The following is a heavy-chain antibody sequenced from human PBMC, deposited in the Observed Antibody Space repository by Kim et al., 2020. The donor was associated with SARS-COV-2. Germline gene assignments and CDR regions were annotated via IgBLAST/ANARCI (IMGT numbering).Heavy chain of an antibody. V-gene: IGHV3-23*01. D-gene: IGHD3-22*01. J-gene: IGHJ4*02. CDR1: GFTFSSYA. Sequence: GGSLRLSCAASGFTFSSYAMSWVRQAPGKGLEWVSAISGSGGSTYYADSVKGRFTISRDNSKNTLYLQMNSLRAEDTAVYYCAKVVKTYYYDSSGQFDYWGQATLVIVS. CDR2: ISGSGGST. CDR3: AKVVKTYYYDSSGQFDY.